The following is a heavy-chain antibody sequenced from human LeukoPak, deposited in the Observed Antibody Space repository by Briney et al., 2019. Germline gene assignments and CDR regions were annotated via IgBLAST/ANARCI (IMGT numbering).Heavy chain of an antibody. V-gene: IGHV3-23*01. Sequence: GGSLRLSCVGSGFTSIAYALTWARQAPGKGLEWVSGISGGGVTTYYADSVKGRFTISRDNSKNTLYLQMNSLRADDTAIYYCARNQQLGGHSYYYYGMDVWGQGTAVTVSS. CDR3: ARNQQLGGHSYYYYGMDV. CDR2: ISGGGVTT. J-gene: IGHJ6*02. CDR1: GFTSIAYA. D-gene: IGHD3-16*01.